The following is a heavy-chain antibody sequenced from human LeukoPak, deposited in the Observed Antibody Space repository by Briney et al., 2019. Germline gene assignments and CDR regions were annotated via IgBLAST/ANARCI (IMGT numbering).Heavy chain of an antibody. CDR1: GGSISSYY. Sequence: SETLSLTCTVSGGSISSYYWSWIRQPPGKGLEWIGYIYYSGSTNYNPSLKSRVTISGDTSKNQFSLKLSSVTAADTAVYYCARKGTNYGDYDGDYYFDYWGQGTLVTVSS. J-gene: IGHJ4*02. CDR2: IYYSGST. CDR3: ARKGTNYGDYDGDYYFDY. V-gene: IGHV4-59*01. D-gene: IGHD4-17*01.